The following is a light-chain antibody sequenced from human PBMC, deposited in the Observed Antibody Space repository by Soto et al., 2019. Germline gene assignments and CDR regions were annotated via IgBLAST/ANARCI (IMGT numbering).Light chain of an antibody. V-gene: IGKV3-11*01. Sequence: EIVLTQSPATLSLSPGERATLSCRASQSIGTSLGWYQQIPGQAPRLLIYDTSNRAPGIPARFSGSGSGTDFTLTISSLEPEDFALYYCQPRGSGLTFGGGTRMEI. CDR3: QPRGSGLT. CDR2: DTS. CDR1: QSIGTS. J-gene: IGKJ4*01.